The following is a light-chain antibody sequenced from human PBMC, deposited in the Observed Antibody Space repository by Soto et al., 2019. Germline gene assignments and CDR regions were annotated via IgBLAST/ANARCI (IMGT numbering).Light chain of an antibody. CDR3: SSYTSSSTLV. V-gene: IGLV2-14*01. CDR1: SSDVGGYNY. CDR2: DVT. Sequence: LTQPASVSGSPGQSITISCTATSSDVGGYNYVSWYQQYPGKAPQLMISDVTNRPSGVSNRFSGSKSGNTASLTISGLQAEDEADYYCSSYTSSSTLVFGGGTKVTVL. J-gene: IGLJ3*02.